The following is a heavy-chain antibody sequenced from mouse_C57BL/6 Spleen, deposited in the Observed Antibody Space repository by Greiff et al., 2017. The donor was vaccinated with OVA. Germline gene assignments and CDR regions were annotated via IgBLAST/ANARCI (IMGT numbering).Heavy chain of an antibody. Sequence: EVMLVESGGGLVKPGGSLKLSCAASGFTFSSYTMSWVRQTPEKRLEWVATISGGGGNTYYPDTVKGRFTISRDNAKNTLYLQMSSLRSEDTALYYWARHGYSNPFDYWGQGTTLTVSS. J-gene: IGHJ2*01. CDR1: GFTFSSYT. CDR3: ARHGYSNPFDY. CDR2: ISGGGGNT. D-gene: IGHD2-5*01. V-gene: IGHV5-9*01.